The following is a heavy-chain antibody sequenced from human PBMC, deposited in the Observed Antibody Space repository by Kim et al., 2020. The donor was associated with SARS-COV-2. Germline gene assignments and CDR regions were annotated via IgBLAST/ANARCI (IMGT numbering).Heavy chain of an antibody. V-gene: IGHV4-59*09. D-gene: IGHD1-26*01. Sequence: PTLKSRVTISVDTSKNQFSLKGNSVTAADTAVYYCARGATGSYFYYGLDVWGQGATVTVSS. CDR3: ARGATGSYFYYGLDV. J-gene: IGHJ6*02.